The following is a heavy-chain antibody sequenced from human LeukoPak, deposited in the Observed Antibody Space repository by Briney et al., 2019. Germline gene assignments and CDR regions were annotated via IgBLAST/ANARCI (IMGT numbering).Heavy chain of an antibody. CDR1: GYTFTGYY. D-gene: IGHD5-18*01. J-gene: IGHJ4*02. Sequence: ASVTVSCKASGYTFTGYYMHWVRQAPGQGLEWMGRINPNSGGTNYAQKFQGRVTMTRDTSISTAYMELSSLRSDDSALYYCARGNGYDFDYWGQGTLVTVSS. CDR3: ARGNGYDFDY. V-gene: IGHV1-2*06. CDR2: INPNSGGT.